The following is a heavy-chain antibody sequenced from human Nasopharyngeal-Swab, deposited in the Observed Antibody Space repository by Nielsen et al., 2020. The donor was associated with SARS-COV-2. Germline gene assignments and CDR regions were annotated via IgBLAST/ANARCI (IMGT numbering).Heavy chain of an antibody. CDR3: ASPSYDILTGYYKYPRAIRLGEPNIDY. Sequence: WIRQPPGKGLEWVSAISGSGGSTYYADSVKGRFTISRDNSKNTLYLQMNSLRAEDTAVYYCASPSYDILTGYYKYPRAIRLGEPNIDYWGQGTLVTVSS. D-gene: IGHD3-9*01. J-gene: IGHJ4*02. V-gene: IGHV3-23*01. CDR2: ISGSGGST.